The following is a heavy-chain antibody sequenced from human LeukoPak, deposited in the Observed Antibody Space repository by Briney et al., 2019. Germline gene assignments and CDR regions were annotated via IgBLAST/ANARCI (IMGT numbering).Heavy chain of an antibody. V-gene: IGHV3-7*03. D-gene: IGHD2-15*01. J-gene: IGHJ4*02. CDR2: IKQDGSEK. Sequence: PGGSLRLSCAASGFTFSNYWMSWVRQAPGKGLEWVANIKQDGSEKYYVDSVKGRFTISRDNAKNSLYLQMNSLRAEDTAVYYCARDHGRYCSGCSCYFGGFFEYWGQGTLGTVSS. CDR1: GFTFSNYW. CDR3: ARDHGRYCSGCSCYFGGFFEY.